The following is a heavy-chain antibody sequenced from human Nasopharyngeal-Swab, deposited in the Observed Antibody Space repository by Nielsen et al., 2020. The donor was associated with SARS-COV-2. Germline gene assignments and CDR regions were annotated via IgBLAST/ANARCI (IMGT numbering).Heavy chain of an antibody. V-gene: IGHV4-30-4*01. J-gene: IGHJ4*02. CDR2: IYYSGST. D-gene: IGHD2-15*01. CDR3: AREGNCSGGSCYSYFDY. Sequence: WIRQPPGEGLEWTGYIYYSGSTYYNPSLKSRVTISVDTSKNQFSLKLSSVTAADTAVYYCAREGNCSGGSCYSYFDYWGQGTLVTVSS.